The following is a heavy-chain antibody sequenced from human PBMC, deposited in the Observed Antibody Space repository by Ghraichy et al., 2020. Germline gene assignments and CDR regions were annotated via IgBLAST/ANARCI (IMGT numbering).Heavy chain of an antibody. CDR2: IDSDGSTT. Sequence: GGSLRLSCAASGFTFSSYWMHWVRQAPGKGLVWVSRIDSDGSTTNYADSVKGRFSISRDNTKNTLYLQINSLSAEDTAVYYCARGWLVADPRPYWGQGTLVTVSS. D-gene: IGHD2-15*01. V-gene: IGHV3-74*01. J-gene: IGHJ4*02. CDR3: ARGWLVADPRPY. CDR1: GFTFSSYW.